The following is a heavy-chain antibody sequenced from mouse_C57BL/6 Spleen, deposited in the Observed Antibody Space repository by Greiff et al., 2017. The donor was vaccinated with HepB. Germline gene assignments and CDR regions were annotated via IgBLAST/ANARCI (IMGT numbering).Heavy chain of an antibody. CDR3: ASAYYGSSSNWYFDV. CDR1: GYTFTSYW. J-gene: IGHJ1*03. D-gene: IGHD1-1*01. Sequence: VQLQQPGAELVMPGASVKLSCKASGYTFTSYWMHWVKQRPGQGLEWIGEIDPSDSYTNYNQKFKGKSTLTVDKSSSTAYMQLSSLTSEDSAVYYCASAYYGSSSNWYFDVWGTGTTVTVSS. CDR2: IDPSDSYT. V-gene: IGHV1-69*01.